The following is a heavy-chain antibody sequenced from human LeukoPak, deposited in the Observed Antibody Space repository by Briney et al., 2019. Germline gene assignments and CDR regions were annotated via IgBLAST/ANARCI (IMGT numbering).Heavy chain of an antibody. J-gene: IGHJ3*02. CDR2: ISGSGGST. V-gene: IGHV3-23*01. D-gene: IGHD3-10*01. CDR3: AKDLYRDQTMVRGGSGPRGAFDI. Sequence: AGGSLRLSCAASGFTFSSYWMSWVRQAPGKGLEWVSAISGSGGSTYYADSVKGRFTISRDNSKNTLYLQMNSLRAEDTAVYYCAKDLYRDQTMVRGGSGPRGAFDIWGQGTMVTVSS. CDR1: GFTFSSYW.